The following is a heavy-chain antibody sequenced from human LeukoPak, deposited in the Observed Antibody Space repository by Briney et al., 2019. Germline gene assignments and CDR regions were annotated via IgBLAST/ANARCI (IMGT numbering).Heavy chain of an antibody. CDR2: IAASGGSI. CDR1: GFTFSSYA. Sequence: GGSLRLSCAASGFTFSSYAMSWVRQAPGKGLEWVSAIAASGGSIHFADSVKGRFTISRDNSKNTMYLQMNSLSAEDTAVYYCAKVPFSGSHYPYFDSWGQGTLVTVSS. D-gene: IGHD1-26*01. CDR3: AKVPFSGSHYPYFDS. V-gene: IGHV3-23*01. J-gene: IGHJ4*02.